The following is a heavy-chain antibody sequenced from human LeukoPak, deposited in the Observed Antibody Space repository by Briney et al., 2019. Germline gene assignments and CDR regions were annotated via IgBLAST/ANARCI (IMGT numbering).Heavy chain of an antibody. CDR3: AKNRESYGFFYYFDY. J-gene: IGHJ4*02. D-gene: IGHD1-26*01. Sequence: GGSLRLSCAASGFTFSSYAMSWVRQAPGKGLEWVSAISGSGGSTYYADSVKGRFTISRDNSKNTLYLQMNSLRAEDTAVYYCAKNRESYGFFYYFDYWGQGTLVTVSS. CDR2: ISGSGGST. CDR1: GFTFSSYA. V-gene: IGHV3-23*01.